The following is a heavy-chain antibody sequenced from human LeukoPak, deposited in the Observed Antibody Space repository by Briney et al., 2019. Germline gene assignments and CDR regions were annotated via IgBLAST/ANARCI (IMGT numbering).Heavy chain of an antibody. CDR3: ARLGYNALDY. CDR1: GFTFSSYE. D-gene: IGHD5-24*01. Sequence: GGSLRLSCAASGFTFSSYEMNWVRQAPGKGLEWVSYISGSGTTIYYADSVKGRFTISRDNAKNSLYLQVNSLGAEDTAVYYCARLGYNALDYWGQGTLVTVSS. J-gene: IGHJ4*02. CDR2: ISGSGTTI. V-gene: IGHV3-48*03.